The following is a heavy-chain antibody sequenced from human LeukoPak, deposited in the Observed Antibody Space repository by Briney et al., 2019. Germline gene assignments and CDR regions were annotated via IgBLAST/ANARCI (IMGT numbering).Heavy chain of an antibody. CDR2: ISSSSSYI. D-gene: IGHD2-2*01. CDR3: ARDEGYCSSTSCYFVDY. Sequence: GGSLRLSCAASGFTFSSYSMNWVRQAPGKGLEWVSSISSSSSYIYYADSVKGRFTISRDNAKNSLYLQMNSLRAEDTAVYYCARDEGYCSSTSCYFVDYWGQGTLVTASS. CDR1: GFTFSSYS. V-gene: IGHV3-21*01. J-gene: IGHJ4*02.